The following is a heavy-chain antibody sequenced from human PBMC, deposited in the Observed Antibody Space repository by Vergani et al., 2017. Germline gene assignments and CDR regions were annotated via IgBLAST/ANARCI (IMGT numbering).Heavy chain of an antibody. CDR1: GFTFSTYG. D-gene: IGHD1-26*01. J-gene: IGHJ4*02. CDR2: IWYDGSKK. Sequence: QVQLVESGGGVVQPGRSLRLSCAASGFTFSTYGMHWVRQAPGKGLEWVAVIWYDGSKKYYADSVKGQFTISRDNSKNTLYLEMHSLRAEDTAVYYCARDRGGSYSGLDYWGQGILVTVSS. V-gene: IGHV3-33*01. CDR3: ARDRGGSYSGLDY.